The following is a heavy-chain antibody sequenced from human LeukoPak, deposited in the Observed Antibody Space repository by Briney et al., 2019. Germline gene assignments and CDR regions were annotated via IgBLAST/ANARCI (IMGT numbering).Heavy chain of an antibody. V-gene: IGHV3-53*01. Sequence: PGGSLRLSCAASGFTVSSNYMNWVRQAPGKGLECVSVITSGGNTYYADSVKGRFTTSRDNSKNTLYVQMNSLRAEDTAIYYCARGRGYRDYDRPLDYWGQGTLVTVSS. CDR2: ITSGGNT. D-gene: IGHD5-12*01. CDR1: GFTVSSNY. CDR3: ARGRGYRDYDRPLDY. J-gene: IGHJ4*02.